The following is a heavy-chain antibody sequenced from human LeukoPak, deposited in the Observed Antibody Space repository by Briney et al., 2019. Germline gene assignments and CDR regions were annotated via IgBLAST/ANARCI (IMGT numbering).Heavy chain of an antibody. J-gene: IGHJ4*02. Sequence: PSETLSLTCTVSGGSVSSGSYYWSWIRQPPGKGLEWIGYIYYKGSTNYNPSLKSRVTISVDPSRNQFSLKLTSVTAADTAVYYCARGDLAIVVTIPVDWGQGTLVTVSS. CDR2: IYYKGST. D-gene: IGHD5-12*01. CDR3: ARGDLAIVVTIPVD. CDR1: GGSVSSGSYY. V-gene: IGHV4-61*01.